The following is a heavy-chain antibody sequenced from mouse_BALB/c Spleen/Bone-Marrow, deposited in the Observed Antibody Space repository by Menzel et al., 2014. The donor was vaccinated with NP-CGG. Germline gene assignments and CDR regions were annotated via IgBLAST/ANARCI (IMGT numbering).Heavy chain of an antibody. V-gene: IGHV2-9*02. J-gene: IGHJ4*01. CDR1: GFSLTSYG. CDR3: ARSGLRRPAMDY. D-gene: IGHD2-4*01. Sequence: VMLVESGPGLVAPSQSLSITCTVSGFSLTSYGVHWVRQPPGKGLEWLGVIWSGGSTNYNSALMSRLSISKDNSKSQVFLKMNSLQIDDTAMYYCARSGLRRPAMDYWGQGTSVTASS. CDR2: IWSGGST.